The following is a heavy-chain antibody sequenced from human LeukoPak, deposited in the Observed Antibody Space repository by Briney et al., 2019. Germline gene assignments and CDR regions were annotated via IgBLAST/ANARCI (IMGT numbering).Heavy chain of an antibody. J-gene: IGHJ6*02. Sequence: SETLSLTCTVSGGSISSGDYYWSWIRQPPGKGLEWIGYIYYSGSTYYNPSLKSRVTISVDTSKNQFSLKLSSVTAADTAVYYCARGRGDYVYHEDYYYYYCMDVWGQGTTVTVSS. CDR3: ARGRGDYVYHEDYYYYYCMDV. CDR1: GGSISSGDYY. V-gene: IGHV4-30-4*01. D-gene: IGHD4-17*01. CDR2: IYYSGST.